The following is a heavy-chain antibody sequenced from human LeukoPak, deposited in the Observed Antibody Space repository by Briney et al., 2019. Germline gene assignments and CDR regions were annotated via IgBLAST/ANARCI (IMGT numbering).Heavy chain of an antibody. J-gene: IGHJ3*02. CDR3: ARSRGEYQLLCFDI. D-gene: IGHD2-2*01. CDR2: ITWDGGSA. V-gene: IGHV3-43D*03. Sequence: GGSLRLSCTASGFTFEDYAMHWVRQAPGKGLERVSHITWDGGSAFYLDSVKGRFTLSRDNAKNSLYLQMNSLRAEDTAVYYCARSRGEYQLLCFDIWGQGTMVTVSS. CDR1: GFTFEDYA.